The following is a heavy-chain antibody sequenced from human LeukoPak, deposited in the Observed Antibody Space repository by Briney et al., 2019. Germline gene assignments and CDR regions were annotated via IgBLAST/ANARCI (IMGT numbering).Heavy chain of an antibody. CDR2: INPSGGST. Sequence: ASVKVSRKASGYTFTSYYMHWVRQAPGQGLEWMGIINPSGGSTSYAQKFQGRVTMTRDTSTSTVYMELSSLRSEDTAVYYCATRGADIVVVPAATYGGVDYGMDVWGQGTTVTVSS. D-gene: IGHD2-2*01. CDR1: GYTFTSYY. CDR3: ATRGADIVVVPAATYGGVDYGMDV. V-gene: IGHV1-46*01. J-gene: IGHJ6*02.